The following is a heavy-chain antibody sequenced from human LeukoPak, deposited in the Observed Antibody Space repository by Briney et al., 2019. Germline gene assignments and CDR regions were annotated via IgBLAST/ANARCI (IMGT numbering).Heavy chain of an antibody. Sequence: PSETLSLTCTVSGGSISSYYWSWIRQPPGKGLEWIGYIYYSGSTNHNPSLKSRVTISVDTSKNQFSLKLSSVTAADTAVYYCARVNRDYSIYGMDVWGQGTTVTVSS. CDR1: GGSISSYY. CDR2: IYYSGST. V-gene: IGHV4-59*01. J-gene: IGHJ6*02. CDR3: ARVNRDYSIYGMDV. D-gene: IGHD4-17*01.